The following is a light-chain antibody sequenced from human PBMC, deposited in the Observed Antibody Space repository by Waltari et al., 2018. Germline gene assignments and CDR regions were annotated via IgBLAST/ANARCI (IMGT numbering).Light chain of an antibody. CDR3: QSADPSCPFYV. J-gene: IGLJ1*01. V-gene: IGLV3-25*03. CDR2: NDS. Sequence: SYELTPPPSVSVSPAQTASITCSGDALPKQYAYWYQQKPGKAPVLVIYNDSERPSGIPQRFSGSSSVTTFTLTISGVQAEDEADYYCQSADPSCPFYVFGTRTKVTVL. CDR1: ALPKQY.